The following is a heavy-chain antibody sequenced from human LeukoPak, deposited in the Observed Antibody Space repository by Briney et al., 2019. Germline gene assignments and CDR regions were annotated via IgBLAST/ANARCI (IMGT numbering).Heavy chain of an antibody. J-gene: IGHJ4*02. Sequence: GGSLRLSCAASGLTGSHNYVSWVRQAPGKGLEWVSSFGTGSTSIYHAGSVKGRFAISRDNAKNSLYLQMNSLRAEDTALYYCAREVSEGFDFWGQGTLVTVSS. CDR3: AREVSEGFDF. CDR2: FGTGSTSI. CDR1: GLTGSHNY. V-gene: IGHV3-21*01. D-gene: IGHD3-22*01.